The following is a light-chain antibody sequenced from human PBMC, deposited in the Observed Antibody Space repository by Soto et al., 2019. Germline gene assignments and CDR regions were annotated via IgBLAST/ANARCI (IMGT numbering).Light chain of an antibody. Sequence: AIRMTQSPSSFSASTGDRVTITCRASQGISSYLAWYQQKPGKAPKLLIYAASSLQSGVPSRFSGSGSGTDFTLTISSLQPEDFVTYYCQQSYSTLWTFGQGTKVDIK. CDR1: QGISSY. V-gene: IGKV1-8*01. J-gene: IGKJ1*01. CDR3: QQSYSTLWT. CDR2: AAS.